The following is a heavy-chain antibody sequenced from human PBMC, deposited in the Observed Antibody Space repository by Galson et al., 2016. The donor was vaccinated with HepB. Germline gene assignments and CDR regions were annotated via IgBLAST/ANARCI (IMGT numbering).Heavy chain of an antibody. D-gene: IGHD4/OR15-4a*01. CDR2: IWYDGSNE. Sequence: SLRLSCAASGFTFSNYDMHWVRQAPGKGLEWVAVIWYDGSNEYYADSVKGRFTISRDNSKNTLYLQMNSPRAEDTAVYYCARIDGGAYFFDYWGQGTLVTVSS. J-gene: IGHJ4*02. V-gene: IGHV3-33*01. CDR1: GFTFSNYD. CDR3: ARIDGGAYFFDY.